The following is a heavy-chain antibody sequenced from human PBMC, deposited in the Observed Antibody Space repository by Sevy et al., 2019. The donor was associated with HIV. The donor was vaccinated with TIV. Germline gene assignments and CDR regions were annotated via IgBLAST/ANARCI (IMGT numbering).Heavy chain of an antibody. J-gene: IGHJ4*02. V-gene: IGHV3-33*01. CDR2: IWYDGSNK. D-gene: IGHD3-22*01. Sequence: GGSLRLSCAASGFTFSSYGMHWVRQAPGKGLEWVAVIWYDGSNKYYADSVKGRFTISRDNSKNTLYLQMNSLRAEDTAVYYCAMNYYDSSGSSFFFDYWGRGTLFTVSS. CDR1: GFTFSSYG. CDR3: AMNYYDSSGSSFFFDY.